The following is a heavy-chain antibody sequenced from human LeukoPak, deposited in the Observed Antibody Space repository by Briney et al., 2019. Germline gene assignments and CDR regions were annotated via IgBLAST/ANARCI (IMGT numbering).Heavy chain of an antibody. Sequence: GRSLRLSCAASGFTSSSYAMHWVRQAPGKGLEWVAVISYDGSNKYYADSVKGRFTISRDNSKNTLYLQMNSLRAEDTAVYYCARASYFAFDIWGQGTMVTVSS. D-gene: IGHD3-10*01. CDR1: GFTSSSYA. V-gene: IGHV3-30-3*01. CDR2: ISYDGSNK. J-gene: IGHJ3*02. CDR3: ARASYFAFDI.